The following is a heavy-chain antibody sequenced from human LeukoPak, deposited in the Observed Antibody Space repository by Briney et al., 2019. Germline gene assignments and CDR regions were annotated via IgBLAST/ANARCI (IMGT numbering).Heavy chain of an antibody. Sequence: PGGSLRLSCAASGFTFSSYAMHWVRQAPGKGLEWVAVISYDGSNKYYADSVKGRFTISRDNSKNTLYLQMNSLRAEDTAVYYCARDPDTAMALYYFDYWGQGTLVTASS. CDR2: ISYDGSNK. D-gene: IGHD5-18*01. V-gene: IGHV3-30*04. J-gene: IGHJ4*02. CDR1: GFTFSSYA. CDR3: ARDPDTAMALYYFDY.